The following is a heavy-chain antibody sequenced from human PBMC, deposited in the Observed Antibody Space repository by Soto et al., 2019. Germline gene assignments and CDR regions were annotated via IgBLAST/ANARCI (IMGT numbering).Heavy chain of an antibody. CDR3: ARDGDGYNYSFEF. CDR1: GFSFSTFR. V-gene: IGHV3-48*02. CDR2: ISSSSSTR. D-gene: IGHD5-12*01. J-gene: IGHJ4*02. Sequence: EVRLVESGGGLVQPGGSLRLSCAASGFSFSTFRMSWVRQAPGKGLEWVSHISSSSSTRCYADSVEGRFTISRNNAENSLYLHMNSLRDEDTAVYYCARDGDGYNYSFEFWGQGTLVTVSS.